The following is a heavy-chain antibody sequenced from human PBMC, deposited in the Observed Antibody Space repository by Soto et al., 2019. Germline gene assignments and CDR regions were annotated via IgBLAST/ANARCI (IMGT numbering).Heavy chain of an antibody. D-gene: IGHD3-22*01. J-gene: IGHJ6*02. CDR2: ISAYSGKT. CDR1: VYMF. V-gene: IGHV1-18*01. CDR3: AVDSSGSIADYYYYYGLDV. Sequence: QVQLMQSGAEVKKPGASVKVSCKTSVYMFISWVRQAPGQGPEWLGWISAYSGKTQYSKNFQDRFTMTTDTSTNTAYMELRSLRSADTAIYYCAVDSSGSIADYYYYYGLDVWGQGTTVTVSS.